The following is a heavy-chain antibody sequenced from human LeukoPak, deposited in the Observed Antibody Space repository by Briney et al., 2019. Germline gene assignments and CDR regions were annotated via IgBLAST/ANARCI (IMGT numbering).Heavy chain of an antibody. D-gene: IGHD3-10*01. CDR3: ARDYYGSGSYYNYYFDY. CDR2: ISGSGGST. Sequence: PGGSLRLSCAASGFTFSSYAMSWVRQAPGKGLEWVSVISGSGGSTYYADSVKGRFTISRDNAKNSLYLQMNSLRAEDTAVYYCARDYYGSGSYYNYYFDYWGQGTLVTVSS. CDR1: GFTFSSYA. V-gene: IGHV3-23*01. J-gene: IGHJ4*02.